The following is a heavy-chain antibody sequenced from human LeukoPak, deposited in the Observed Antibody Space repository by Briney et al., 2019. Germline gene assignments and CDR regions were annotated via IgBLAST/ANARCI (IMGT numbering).Heavy chain of an antibody. V-gene: IGHV1-69*08. CDR2: ITPIIETT. CDR1: GGTLRTHI. Sequence: VASVTVSFTTSGGTLRTHIFSWVRQAPGQGLEWMGRITPIIETTKYSQRFQGRVTITADPYTDTAYMEMSNLRSDDTAIYYCTRVNLRGSKYNWFDPWGQGTPVTVSS. D-gene: IGHD4-4*01. CDR3: TRVNLRGSKYNWFDP. J-gene: IGHJ5*02.